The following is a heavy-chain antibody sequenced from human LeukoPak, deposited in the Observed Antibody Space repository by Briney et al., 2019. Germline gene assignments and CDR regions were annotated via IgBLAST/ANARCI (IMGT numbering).Heavy chain of an antibody. CDR3: ARVIEDSGSYFCDY. J-gene: IGHJ4*02. V-gene: IGHV3-21*06. Sequence: KSGGSLRLSCAASGFTFSRYSMNWVRQAPGKGLEWVSSISTVSGYIYYADSVKGRFTISRDNAKSLLYLQMNNLRAEDTAVYYCARVIEDSGSYFCDYWGQGTLVTVSS. CDR2: ISTVSGYI. D-gene: IGHD1-26*01. CDR1: GFTFSRYS.